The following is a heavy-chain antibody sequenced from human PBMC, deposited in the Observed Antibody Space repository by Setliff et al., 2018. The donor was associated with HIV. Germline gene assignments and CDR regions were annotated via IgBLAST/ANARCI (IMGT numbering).Heavy chain of an antibody. CDR3: ARVDTAMAGGGFDP. D-gene: IGHD5-18*01. CDR1: GFSLSNARMG. Sequence: SGPTLVNPTETLTLTCTVSGFSLSNARMGVSWIRQPPGKALEWLAHIFSNDEKSYSTSLKSWLTISKDTSKSQVVLTMTNMDPVDTTTYYCARVDTAMAGGGFDPWGQGTLVTVSS. J-gene: IGHJ5*02. CDR2: IFSNDEK. V-gene: IGHV2-26*01.